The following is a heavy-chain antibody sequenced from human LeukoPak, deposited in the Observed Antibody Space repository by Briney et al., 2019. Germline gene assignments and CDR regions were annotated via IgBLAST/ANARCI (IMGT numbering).Heavy chain of an antibody. J-gene: IGHJ3*02. D-gene: IGHD5-18*01. CDR2: INPSGGST. CDR1: GYTFTSYY. V-gene: IGHV1-46*01. CDR3: ARDNGYSYGYDAFDI. Sequence: ASVKVSCKASGYTFTSYYMHWVRQAPGQGLEWMGIINPSGGSTSYAQKFQGRVTMTRDASTSTVYMELSSLRSEDTAVYYCARDNGYSYGYDAFDIWGQGTMVTVSS.